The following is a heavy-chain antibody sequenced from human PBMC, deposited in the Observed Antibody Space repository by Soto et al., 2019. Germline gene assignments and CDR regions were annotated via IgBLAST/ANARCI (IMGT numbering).Heavy chain of an antibody. D-gene: IGHD1-1*01. Sequence: PGESLKISCDGSGYSFTNYWIGWVRQMPGKGLEWMGIIYPGDSDTRYSPSFQGQVTISADKSISTAYLQWSSLKTSDTAMYYCARHTTGISREIDYWGQGTLVTVSS. CDR2: IYPGDSDT. J-gene: IGHJ4*02. V-gene: IGHV5-51*01. CDR1: GYSFTNYW. CDR3: ARHTTGISREIDY.